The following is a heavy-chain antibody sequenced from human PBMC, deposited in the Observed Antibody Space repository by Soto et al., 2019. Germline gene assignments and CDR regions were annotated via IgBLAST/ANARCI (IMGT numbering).Heavy chain of an antibody. V-gene: IGHV3-48*02. Sequence: PGGSLRLSCAASGFTFNTYSMNWVRQAPGKGLEWVSYITSTSSTIYYADSVKGRFTISRDNAKNSLSLQMNSLRDEDTAVYYCARVPGFSSSVAGYHYGMDVWGQGTTVT. D-gene: IGHD2-2*01. CDR3: ARVPGFSSSVAGYHYGMDV. CDR1: GFTFNTYS. CDR2: ITSTSSTI. J-gene: IGHJ6*02.